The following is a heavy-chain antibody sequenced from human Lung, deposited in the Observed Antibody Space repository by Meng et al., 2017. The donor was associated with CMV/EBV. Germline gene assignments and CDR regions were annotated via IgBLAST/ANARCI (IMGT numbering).Heavy chain of an antibody. CDR1: GYTFTNNY. CDR2: INPSGGTT. V-gene: IGHV1-46*01. CDR3: ARDPYYDFWDGYYAAYYYFGLDD. D-gene: IGHD3-3*01. Sequence: ASXXVSXKASGYTFTNNYIHWVRQAPGQGLEWMGTINPSGGTTRYTQKFQGRVTMTRDTSTATVYMEVSSLRSEDTAVYYCARDPYYDFWDGYYAAYYYFGLDDXGQGTRVTVSS. J-gene: IGHJ6*02.